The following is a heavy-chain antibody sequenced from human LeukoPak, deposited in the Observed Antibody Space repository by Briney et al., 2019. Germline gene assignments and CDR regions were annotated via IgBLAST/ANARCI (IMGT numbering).Heavy chain of an antibody. CDR2: TRDDGRDE. Sequence: GGSLRLSCTASGFTFNSYGMHWVRQAPGKGLEWVAFTRDDGRDEYHADSVKGRFTISRDNSKNMLYLQMNSLRVDDTAMYYCAKDLAASGTRWFDPWGQGTLVTVSS. V-gene: IGHV3-30*02. D-gene: IGHD6-13*01. J-gene: IGHJ5*02. CDR1: GFTFNSYG. CDR3: AKDLAASGTRWFDP.